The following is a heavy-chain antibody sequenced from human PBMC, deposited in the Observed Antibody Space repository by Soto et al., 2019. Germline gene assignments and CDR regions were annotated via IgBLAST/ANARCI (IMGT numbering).Heavy chain of an antibody. V-gene: IGHV5-51*01. J-gene: IGHJ6*02. CDR3: ARQRVATTLYYYYGMDV. CDR1: GYSFTSYW. Sequence: GASLKISCKGSGYSFTSYWIGWVRQMPGKGLEWMGIIYPGDSDTRYSPSFQGQVTISADKSISTAYLQWSGLKASDTAMYYCARQRVATTLYYYYGMDVWGQGTTVTVSS. CDR2: IYPGDSDT. D-gene: IGHD5-12*01.